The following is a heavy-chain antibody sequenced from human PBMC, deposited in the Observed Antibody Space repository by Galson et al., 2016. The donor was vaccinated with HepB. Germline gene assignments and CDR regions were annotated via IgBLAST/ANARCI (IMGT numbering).Heavy chain of an antibody. CDR1: GFVVSGTY. Sequence: SLRLSCAASGFVVSGTYMAWVRQAPGRGLEFVSLLYRDGFTYYADSVKGRFTISRDNSKNTFYLQMNSLRADDTAVYYCARDGRQDRGSIFDYWGQGTLVTVSS. D-gene: IGHD6-6*01. CDR2: LYRDGFT. J-gene: IGHJ4*02. CDR3: ARDGRQDRGSIFDY. V-gene: IGHV3-66*01.